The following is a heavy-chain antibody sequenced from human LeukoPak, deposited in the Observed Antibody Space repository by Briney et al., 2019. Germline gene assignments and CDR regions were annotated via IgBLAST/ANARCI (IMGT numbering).Heavy chain of an antibody. J-gene: IGHJ4*02. CDR3: ARVLDGGNSGAHY. D-gene: IGHD4-23*01. CDR2: INHSGST. Sequence: SETLSLTCTVSGGSISSYYWSWIRQPPGKGLEWIREINHSGSTNYNPSLKSRVTISVDTSKNQFSLKLSSVTAADTAVYYCARVLDGGNSGAHYWGQGTLVTVSS. CDR1: GGSISSYY. V-gene: IGHV4-34*01.